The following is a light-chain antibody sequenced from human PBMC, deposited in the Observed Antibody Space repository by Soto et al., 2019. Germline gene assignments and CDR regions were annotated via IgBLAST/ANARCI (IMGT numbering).Light chain of an antibody. J-gene: IGLJ2*01. Sequence: QSALTQPASVSGSPGQSITISCTGTSSDVGGYNYVSWYQQHPGKAPKLTIYDVSNRPSGVSNRFSGSKSGNTASLTISGLQAEDEAYYYCISYTSSSTVLFGGGTKVTVL. CDR3: ISYTSSSTVL. CDR1: SSDVGGYNY. CDR2: DVS. V-gene: IGLV2-14*01.